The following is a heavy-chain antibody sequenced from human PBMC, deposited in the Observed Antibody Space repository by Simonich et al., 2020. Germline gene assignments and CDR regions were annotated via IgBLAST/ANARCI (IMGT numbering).Heavy chain of an antibody. Sequence: QVQLVQSGAEVKKPGASVKVSCKASGYTFTSYDINWVRQATGQGLEWMGWMNPNSGNTGYAQKFQGRVTITRNTSISTAYMELSSLRSEDTAVYYCARVVGLAAAAADGAFDIWGQGTMVTVSS. CDR2: MNPNSGNT. CDR1: GYTFTSYD. CDR3: ARVVGLAAAAADGAFDI. V-gene: IGHV1-8*03. D-gene: IGHD6-13*01. J-gene: IGHJ3*02.